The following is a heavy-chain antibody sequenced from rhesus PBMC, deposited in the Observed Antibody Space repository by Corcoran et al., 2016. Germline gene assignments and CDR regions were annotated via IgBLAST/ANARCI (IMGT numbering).Heavy chain of an antibody. V-gene: IGHV3-184*01. CDR3: TRETDY. CDR2: IRSQATGGKS. CDR1: GFTFSNHY. Sequence: EVQLVESGGGLVQPGGSLRLSCAASGFTFSNHYMYWVRQAPGKGPEWVGFIRSQATGGKSEYASSGKGKFTISQDDSKSIAYLKMNSLKTEDTAVYYCTRETDYWGQGVLVTVSS. J-gene: IGHJ4*01.